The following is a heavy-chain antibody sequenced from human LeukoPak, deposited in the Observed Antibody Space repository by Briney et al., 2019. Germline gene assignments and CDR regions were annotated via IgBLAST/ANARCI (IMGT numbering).Heavy chain of an antibody. CDR3: ARAVGRGSALPYDDP. CDR2: IYYSGST. D-gene: IGHD6-6*01. CDR1: GGSISSSSYY. V-gene: IGHV4-39*07. J-gene: IGHJ5*02. Sequence: SETLSLTCTVSGGSISSSSYYWGWIRQPPGKGLEWIGSIYYSGSTYYNPSLKSRVTISVDTSKNQFSLKLSSVTAADTAVYYCARAVGRGSALPYDDPWGQGTLVTVSS.